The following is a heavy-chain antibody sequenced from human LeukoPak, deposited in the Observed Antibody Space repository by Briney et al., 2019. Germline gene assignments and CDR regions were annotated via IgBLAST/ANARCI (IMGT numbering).Heavy chain of an antibody. Sequence: SVKVSCKASGGTFSSYAISWVRQAPGQGLEWMGGIIPIFGTANYAQKFQGRVTITADESTSTAYMELSSLRSEDTAVYYCARDPPKAIMVPGDYWGQGTLVTVSS. CDR1: GGTFSSYA. CDR3: ARDPPKAIMVPGDY. CDR2: IIPIFGTA. D-gene: IGHD3-10*01. V-gene: IGHV1-69*13. J-gene: IGHJ4*02.